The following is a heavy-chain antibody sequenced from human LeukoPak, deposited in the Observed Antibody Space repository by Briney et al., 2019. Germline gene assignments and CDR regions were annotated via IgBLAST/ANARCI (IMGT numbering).Heavy chain of an antibody. Sequence: GGSLRLSCAASGFTFSSYWMSWVRQAPGKGLEWVSSISSSSSYIYYADSVKGRFTISRDNAKKSVYLQMNSLRAEDTAVYYCARAYSERYGLGYYYMDVWGKGTTVTISS. CDR2: ISSSSSYI. D-gene: IGHD1-26*01. V-gene: IGHV3-21*01. CDR3: ARAYSERYGLGYYYMDV. CDR1: GFTFSSYW. J-gene: IGHJ6*03.